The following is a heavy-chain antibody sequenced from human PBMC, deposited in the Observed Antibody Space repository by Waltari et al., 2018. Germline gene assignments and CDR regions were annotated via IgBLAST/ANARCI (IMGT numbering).Heavy chain of an antibody. CDR1: GFTFSTYS. J-gene: IGHJ4*02. V-gene: IGHV1-46*03. D-gene: IGHD3-16*01. Sequence: QFQLVQSGAEVKKPGASVKVSCEASGFTFSTYSVHWVRQAPGQGLEWMALFSPSGAGTRYAEKFQGRVTLTRDTSTSTVYMDLSSLRSEDTAVYYCATFVSGSFTFPDYWGQGTLVTVSS. CDR2: FSPSGAGT. CDR3: ATFVSGSFTFPDY.